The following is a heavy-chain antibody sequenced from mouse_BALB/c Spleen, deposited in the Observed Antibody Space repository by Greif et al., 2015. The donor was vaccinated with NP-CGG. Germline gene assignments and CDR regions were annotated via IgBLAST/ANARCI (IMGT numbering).Heavy chain of an antibody. CDR1: GYTFTDYY. V-gene: IGHV1-84*02. J-gene: IGHJ4*01. CDR3: ARRTGTEAMDY. CDR2: IYPGSGNT. D-gene: IGHD4-1*01. Sequence: VQLQQSGPELVKPVASVKISCKASGYTFTDYYINWVNQKPGQGLEWIGWIYPGSGNTKYNEKFKGKATLTVDTFSSTAYMQFSSLTSEDTAVYFCARRTGTEAMDYWGQGTSVTVSS.